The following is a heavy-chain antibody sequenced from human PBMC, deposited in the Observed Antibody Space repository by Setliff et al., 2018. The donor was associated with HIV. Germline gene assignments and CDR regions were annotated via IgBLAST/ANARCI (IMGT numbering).Heavy chain of an antibody. V-gene: IGHV1-8*02. D-gene: IGHD3-22*01. Sequence: ASVKVSCKASGYTFSSYDINWVRQATGQGLEWMGWMNPNSGNTGYAQKFQGRVTMTRDTSIGTAYMELNNLKFEYTAVYYCARARRDSYDRGRRNHYYIDVWGKGTPVTVSS. J-gene: IGHJ6*03. CDR1: GYTFSSYD. CDR3: ARARRDSYDRGRRNHYYIDV. CDR2: MNPNSGNT.